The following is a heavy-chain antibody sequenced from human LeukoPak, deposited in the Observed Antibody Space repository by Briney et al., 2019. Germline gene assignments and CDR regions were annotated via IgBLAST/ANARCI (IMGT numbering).Heavy chain of an antibody. CDR2: ISYSGGST. CDR3: AKAASGSHLYYFDY. J-gene: IGHJ4*02. CDR1: GLTFSSYA. V-gene: IGHV3-23*01. Sequence: GGSLRLSCAASGLTFSSYAMNWVRQAPGKGLEWVSTISYSGGSTYYVDSVKGRFTISRDNSENTLYLQLNSLRAEDTAVYYCAKAASGSHLYYFDYWGQGTLVTASS. D-gene: IGHD1-26*01.